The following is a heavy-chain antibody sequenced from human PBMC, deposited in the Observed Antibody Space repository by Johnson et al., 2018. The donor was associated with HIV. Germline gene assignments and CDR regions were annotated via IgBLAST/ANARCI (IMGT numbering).Heavy chain of an antibody. CDR3: ARELRGDSGVVVASPHHAFDI. Sequence: QVQLVESGGGVVQPGRSLRLSCAASGFTFSSYGMHWVRQAPGKGLEWVAVISYDGSNKYYADSVKGRFTISRDNSKNTLYLQMNSLRAEDTAVYYCARELRGDSGVVVASPHHAFDIWGQGTMVTVSS. J-gene: IGHJ3*02. V-gene: IGHV3-30*03. CDR2: ISYDGSNK. CDR1: GFTFSSYG. D-gene: IGHD2-15*01.